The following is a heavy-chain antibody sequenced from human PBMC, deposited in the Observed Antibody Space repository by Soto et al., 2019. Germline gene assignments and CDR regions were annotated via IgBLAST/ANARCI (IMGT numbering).Heavy chain of an antibody. J-gene: IGHJ4*02. Sequence: LSLTCTVPCSSVRSGSYYWSWIRQPPGKGLEWIGYIYYSGSTNYNPSLKSRVTISVDTSKNQFSLKLSSVTAADTAVHYCARVLLLSYYYDSWGQGTLVTVSS. CDR1: CSSVRSGSYY. V-gene: IGHV4-61*01. CDR3: ARVLLLSYYYDS. D-gene: IGHD3-22*01. CDR2: IYYSGST.